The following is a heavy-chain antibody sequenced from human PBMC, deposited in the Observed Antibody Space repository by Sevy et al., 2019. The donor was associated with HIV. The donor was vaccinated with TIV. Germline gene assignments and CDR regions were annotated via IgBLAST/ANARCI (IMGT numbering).Heavy chain of an antibody. J-gene: IGHJ5*02. D-gene: IGHD4-17*01. CDR3: ARRRTVTKWFDP. CDR2: IYYSGST. V-gene: IGHV4-39*01. CDR1: GDSISSSSYY. Sequence: SETLSLTCTVSGDSISSSSYYWGWIRQPPGKGLEWIGCIYYSGSTYYNPSLKSRVTISVDTSKNQFSLKLSSVTAADTAVYYCARRRTVTKWFDPWGQGTLVTVSS.